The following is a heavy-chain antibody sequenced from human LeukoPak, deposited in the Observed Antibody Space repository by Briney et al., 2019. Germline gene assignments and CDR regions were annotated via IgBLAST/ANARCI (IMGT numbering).Heavy chain of an antibody. CDR2: INHSGST. Sequence: KTSETLSLTCAVYGGSFSGYYWSWIRQPPGKGLEWIGEINHSGSTNYNPSLKSRVTISVDTSKNQFSLKLSSVTAADTAVYYCARHNHPGEQLATDNWFDPWGQGTLVTVSS. V-gene: IGHV4-34*01. CDR3: ARHNHPGEQLATDNWFDP. CDR1: GGSFSGYY. D-gene: IGHD6-13*01. J-gene: IGHJ5*02.